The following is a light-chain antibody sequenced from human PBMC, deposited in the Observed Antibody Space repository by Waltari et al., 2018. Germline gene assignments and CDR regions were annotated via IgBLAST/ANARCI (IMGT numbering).Light chain of an antibody. V-gene: IGLV3-25*03. CDR2: QDS. Sequence: SYELTQPPSVSVSPGQTARITCSGDALPKQYAYWYQQKPGQAPVLVIYQDSERPSGIPERFSGSSSGTTVTLTIIGVQAEDEADYYCQSADSSGTYVFGTGTKVTVL. CDR3: QSADSSGTYV. J-gene: IGLJ1*01. CDR1: ALPKQY.